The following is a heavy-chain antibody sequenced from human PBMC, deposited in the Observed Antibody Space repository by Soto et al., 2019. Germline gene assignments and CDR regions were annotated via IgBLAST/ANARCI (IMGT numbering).Heavy chain of an antibody. CDR3: ARDGFRDIVVVVYSSYSLDY. D-gene: IGHD2-15*01. CDR1: GFTFSSYA. CDR2: ISGSGGST. Sequence: GGSLRLSCAASGFTFSSYAMSWVRQAPGKGLEWVSAISGSGGSTYYADSVKGRFTISRDNSKNTLYLQMNSLTAEDTAVYYCARDGFRDIVVVVYSSYSLDYWGQGTLVTVSS. V-gene: IGHV3-23*01. J-gene: IGHJ4*02.